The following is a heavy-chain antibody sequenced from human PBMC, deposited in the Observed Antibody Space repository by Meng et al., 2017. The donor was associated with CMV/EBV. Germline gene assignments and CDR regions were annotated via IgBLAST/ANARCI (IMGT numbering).Heavy chain of an antibody. CDR1: FSFSSYA. D-gene: IGHD2-2*01. CDR3: AKDLISVVVPAAKQSHDY. CDR2: ISGSGGST. J-gene: IGHJ4*02. V-gene: IGHV3-23*01. Sequence: FSFSSYAMSWVRQAPGKGLEWVSAISGSGGSTYYADSVKGRFTISRDNCKNTLYLQMNSLRAEDTAIYYCAKDLISVVVPAAKQSHDYWGQGTLVTVSS.